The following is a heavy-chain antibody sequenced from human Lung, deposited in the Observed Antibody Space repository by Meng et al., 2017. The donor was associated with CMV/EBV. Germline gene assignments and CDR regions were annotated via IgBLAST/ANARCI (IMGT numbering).Heavy chain of an antibody. V-gene: IGHV4-34*01. CDR2: INHSGST. J-gene: IGHJ6*02. CDR3: ARRRTIFGVVIDYGMDV. Sequence: SETLSLXXAVYGGSFSGYYWSWIRQPPGKGLEWIGEINHSGSTNYNPSLKSRVTISVDTSKNQFSLKPSSVTAADTAVYYCARRRTIFGVVIDYGMDVWGQGTTVTVSS. CDR1: GGSFSGYY. D-gene: IGHD3-3*01.